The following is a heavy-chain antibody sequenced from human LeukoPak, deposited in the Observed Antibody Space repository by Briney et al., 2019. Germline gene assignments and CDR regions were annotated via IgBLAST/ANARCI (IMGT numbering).Heavy chain of an antibody. V-gene: IGHV3-30-3*01. CDR3: ARHPHFDY. CDR1: GFTFSSYA. J-gene: IGHJ4*02. Sequence: GRSLRLSCAASGFTFSSYAMHWVRQAPGKGLEWVAVISYDGSNKYYADSVKGRFTISRDNAKNTLYLQMNSLRAEDTAVYYCARHPHFDYWGQGTLVTVSS. CDR2: ISYDGSNK.